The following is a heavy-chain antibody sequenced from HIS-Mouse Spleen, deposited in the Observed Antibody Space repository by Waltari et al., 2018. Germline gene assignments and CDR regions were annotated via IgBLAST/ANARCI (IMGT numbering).Heavy chain of an antibody. J-gene: IGHJ4*02. V-gene: IGHV3-66*01. CDR2: IYSGGST. D-gene: IGHD7-27*01. Sequence: EVQLVESGGGLVQPGGSLRLSCAASGFTVSSNYMSWVRQAPGEGVGWVSVIYSGGSTYYADSVKGRFTISRDNSKNTLYLQLNSLRAEDTAVYYCARSNWYFDYWGQGTLVTVSS. CDR3: ARSNWYFDY. CDR1: GFTVSSNY.